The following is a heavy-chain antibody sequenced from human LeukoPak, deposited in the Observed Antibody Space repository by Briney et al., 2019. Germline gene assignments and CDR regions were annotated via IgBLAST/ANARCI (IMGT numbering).Heavy chain of an antibody. D-gene: IGHD5-18*01. CDR1: GGSISSNSYY. CDR2: IYYSGST. V-gene: IGHV4-39*07. Sequence: PSETLSLTCAVSGGSISSNSYYWGWIRQPPGKGLEWIGSIYYSGSTNYNPSLKSRVTISVDTSKNQFSLKLSSVTAADTAVYYCARMRGYSYGLNDYWGQGTLVTVSS. CDR3: ARMRGYSYGLNDY. J-gene: IGHJ4*02.